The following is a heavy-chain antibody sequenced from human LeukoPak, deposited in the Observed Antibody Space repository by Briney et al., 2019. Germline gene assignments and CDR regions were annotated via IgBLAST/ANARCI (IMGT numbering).Heavy chain of an antibody. Sequence: ASVKVSCKASGYTFTSYGISWVRQAPGQGLEWMGWINPNSGGTNYAQKFQGRVTMTRDISTSTAYMELRSLRSDDTAVYYCARRKGAGVDFDYWGQGTLVTVSS. CDR3: ARRKGAGVDFDY. CDR2: INPNSGGT. V-gene: IGHV1-18*01. CDR1: GYTFTSYG. J-gene: IGHJ4*02. D-gene: IGHD3-10*01.